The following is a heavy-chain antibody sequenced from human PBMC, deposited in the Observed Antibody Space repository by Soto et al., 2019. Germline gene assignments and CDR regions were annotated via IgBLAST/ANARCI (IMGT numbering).Heavy chain of an antibody. CDR3: ARVGPCSSTSCYANWFDP. V-gene: IGHV1-3*01. CDR2: INAGNGNT. D-gene: IGHD2-2*01. J-gene: IGHJ5*02. CDR1: GYTFTSYA. Sequence: GASVKVSCKASGYTFTSYAMHWVRQAPGQRLEWMGWINAGNGNTKYSQKFQGRVTITRDTSASTAYMELSSLRSEDTAVYYFARVGPCSSTSCYANWFDPWGQGTLVTVSS.